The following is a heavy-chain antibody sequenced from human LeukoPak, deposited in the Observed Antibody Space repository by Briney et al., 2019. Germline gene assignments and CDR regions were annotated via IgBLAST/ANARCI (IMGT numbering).Heavy chain of an antibody. Sequence: GESLKISYKGSGXIFTAYWIGWVRQMPGKVLEWMGIVYPGDSDTRYSPSFQGQVTISADKSISTAYLQWSSLRASDTAIYYCARQIHNWNYLGRSGFDIWGQGTMVTVSS. CDR3: ARQIHNWNYLGRSGFDI. V-gene: IGHV5-51*01. J-gene: IGHJ3*02. CDR1: GXIFTAYW. CDR2: VYPGDSDT. D-gene: IGHD1-7*01.